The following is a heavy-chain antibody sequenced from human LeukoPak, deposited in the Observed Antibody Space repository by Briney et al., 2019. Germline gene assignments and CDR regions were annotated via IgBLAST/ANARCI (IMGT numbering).Heavy chain of an antibody. V-gene: IGHV3-33*08. D-gene: IGHD6-19*01. Sequence: GGSLRLSRAGSAFTFSSYAMCWVRQAPGKGLEWVAVIWYDGSNKYYADSVKGRFTISRDNSKNTLYLQMNSLRAEDTAVYYCARDLMHSGGYRTSDYWGQGTLVTVSS. CDR1: AFTFSSYA. J-gene: IGHJ4*02. CDR2: IWYDGSNK. CDR3: ARDLMHSGGYRTSDY.